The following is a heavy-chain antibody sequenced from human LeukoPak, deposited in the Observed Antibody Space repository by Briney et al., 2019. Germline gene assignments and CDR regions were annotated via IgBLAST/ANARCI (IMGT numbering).Heavy chain of an antibody. J-gene: IGHJ5*02. CDR1: GGTFSSYA. Sequence: SVKVSCKASGGTFSSYAISWVRQAPGQGLEWMGRIIPILGIANYAQKFQGRVTITADKSTSTAYMELSSLRSEDTAVYYCARGQRIVGRGNWFDPWGQGTLVTVSS. V-gene: IGHV1-69*04. D-gene: IGHD1-26*01. CDR2: IIPILGIA. CDR3: ARGQRIVGRGNWFDP.